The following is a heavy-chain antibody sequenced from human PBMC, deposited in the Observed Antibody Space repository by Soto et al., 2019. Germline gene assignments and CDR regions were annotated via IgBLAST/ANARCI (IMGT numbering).Heavy chain of an antibody. D-gene: IGHD5-12*01. CDR3: TRDHGYGYGMDV. J-gene: IGHJ6*02. Sequence: EVQLVESGGGLVQPGVSLRLSCAASGFTFSTYSMNWVRQAPGKGLEWISYITKSSRTIYYADSVKGRFTISRDNAKNSLNLQMNSRRAEDTAVYYCTRDHGYGYGMDVWGQGTTVTVSS. V-gene: IGHV3-48*01. CDR1: GFTFSTYS. CDR2: ITKSSRTI.